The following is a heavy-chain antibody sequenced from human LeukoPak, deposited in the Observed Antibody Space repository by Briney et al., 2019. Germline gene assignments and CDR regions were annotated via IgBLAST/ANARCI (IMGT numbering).Heavy chain of an antibody. V-gene: IGHV4-34*01. CDR2: INHSGST. D-gene: IGHD3-16*01. J-gene: IGHJ4*02. CDR1: GGSFISYD. CDR3: ARGGYYDYVWGNKPFGY. Sequence: SETLSLTCTVSGGSFISYDWSWIRQPPGKGLEWIGEINHSGSTNYNPSLKSRVTISVDTSKNQFSLKLSSVTAADTAVYYCARGGYYDYVWGNKPFGYWGQGTLVTVSS.